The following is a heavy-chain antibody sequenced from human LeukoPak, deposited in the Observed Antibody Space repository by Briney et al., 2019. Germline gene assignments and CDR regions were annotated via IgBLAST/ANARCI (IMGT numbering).Heavy chain of an antibody. CDR1: GFTFGSYS. V-gene: IGHV3-21*01. CDR3: ARDGGSKEYCSSTSCESQGFDY. Sequence: GGSLRLSCAASGFTFGSYSMNWVRQAPGKGLEWVSSISSSSSYIYYADSVKGRFTISRDNAKNSLYLQMNSLRAEDTAVYYCARDGGSKEYCSSTSCESQGFDYWGQGTPVTVSS. J-gene: IGHJ4*02. D-gene: IGHD2-2*01. CDR2: ISSSSSYI.